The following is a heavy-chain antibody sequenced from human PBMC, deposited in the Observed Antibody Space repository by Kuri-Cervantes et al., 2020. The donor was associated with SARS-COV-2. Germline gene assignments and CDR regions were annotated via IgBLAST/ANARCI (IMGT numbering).Heavy chain of an antibody. D-gene: IGHD3-3*01. Sequence: LSLTCAASGFTFSNYGMNWVRQAPGGGLEWVSAISGSGGATYCAESVKGRFTISRDNSKDTLYLQMTSLRAEDTAVYYCAKEIHGGDYAFWSGSPNFDSWGQGTLVTVSS. CDR3: AKEIHGGDYAFWSGSPNFDS. CDR2: ISGSGGAT. J-gene: IGHJ4*02. CDR1: GFTFSNYG. V-gene: IGHV3-23*01.